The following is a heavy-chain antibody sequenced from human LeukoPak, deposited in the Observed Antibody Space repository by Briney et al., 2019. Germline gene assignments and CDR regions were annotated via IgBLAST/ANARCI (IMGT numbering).Heavy chain of an antibody. J-gene: IGHJ4*02. D-gene: IGHD6-19*01. Sequence: AETLSLTCAVSGGSFSGYYWSWVRQAPGKGLEWIGEINHNGCTNYNASLMRRVTISVETYKNQLSLKLSSVTAADTAVYYCARGGSSGWYWVYWGQGTLVSVSS. V-gene: IGHV4-34*01. CDR3: ARGGSSGWYWVY. CDR1: GGSFSGYY. CDR2: INHNGCT.